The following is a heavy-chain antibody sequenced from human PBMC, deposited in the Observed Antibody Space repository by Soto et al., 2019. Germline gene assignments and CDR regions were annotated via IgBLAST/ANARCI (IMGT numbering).Heavy chain of an antibody. CDR2: IYWDDDK. CDR1: GFSLSTSGVG. CDR3: AHRQTFGGSVVFDS. Sequence: QITLTESGPTLVKPTQTLTLTCTFSGFSLSTSGVGVGWIRQPPGKALEWLALIYWDDDKRYSPSLKSRLTVTKDTSKKQVVLTMTNMDPVDTATYYCAHRQTFGGSVVFDSWGQGTLVTVSS. V-gene: IGHV2-5*02. J-gene: IGHJ4*02. D-gene: IGHD3-16*01.